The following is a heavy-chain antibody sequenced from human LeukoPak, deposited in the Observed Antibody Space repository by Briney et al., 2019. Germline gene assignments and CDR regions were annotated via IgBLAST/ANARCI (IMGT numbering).Heavy chain of an antibody. CDR3: AKDLGSGTYSGDY. CDR2: IWYDGSNK. Sequence: GGSLRLSCAASGFTFSSYGMDWVRQAPGKGLEWVAVIWYDGSNKYYADSVKGRFTISRDNSKNTLYLQMNSLRAEDTAVYYCAKDLGSGTYSGDYWGQGTLVTVSS. D-gene: IGHD3-10*02. J-gene: IGHJ4*02. CDR1: GFTFSSYG. V-gene: IGHV3-33*06.